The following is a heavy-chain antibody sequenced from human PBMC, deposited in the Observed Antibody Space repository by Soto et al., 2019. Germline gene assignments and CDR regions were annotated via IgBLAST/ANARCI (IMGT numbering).Heavy chain of an antibody. J-gene: IGHJ6*02. CDR2: IIPIFGIA. D-gene: IGHD2-2*01. V-gene: IGHV1-69*08. CDR3: AREDRDRETGLVPAAIDGMDV. CDR1: GGTFSRYS. Sequence: QVQLVQSGAEVKKPGSSVKVSCKASGGTFSRYSITWVRQAPGHGLEWIGRIIPIFGIASYAQKFQGRVTIPADESTSTAYRELSSLRSDDTAVYYCAREDRDRETGLVPAAIDGMDVWGQATTVTVSS.